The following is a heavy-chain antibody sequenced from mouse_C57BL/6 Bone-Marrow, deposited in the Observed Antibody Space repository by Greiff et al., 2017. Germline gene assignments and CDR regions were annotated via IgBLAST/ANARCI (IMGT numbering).Heavy chain of an antibody. CDR1: GYAFSSYW. J-gene: IGHJ3*01. D-gene: IGHD1-1*01. Sequence: VQLQQSGAELVKPGASVKISCKASGYAFSSYWMNWVKQRPGKGLEWIGQIYPGDGDTNYNGKFKGKATLTADKSSSTAYMQLSSLTSEDSAVXFGARDNYYGSSYEAWFAYWGQGTLVTVSA. CDR3: ARDNYYGSSYEAWFAY. V-gene: IGHV1-80*01. CDR2: IYPGDGDT.